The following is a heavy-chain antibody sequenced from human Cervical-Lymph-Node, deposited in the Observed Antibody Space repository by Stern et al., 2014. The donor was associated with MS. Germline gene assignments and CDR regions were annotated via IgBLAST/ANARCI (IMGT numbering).Heavy chain of an antibody. CDR2: VCNDGSKE. Sequence: VQLVQSGGGVVQPGRSLRLSCVASGLTFSTSVMHWVRQAPGKGLEWVAVVCNDGSKEHFTESVKGRFSTSRDTAKNTLHLQMSSLRAEDTAVYFCATSTASDAFDIWGQGTLVTVSS. CDR3: ATSTASDAFDI. CDR1: GLTFSTSV. J-gene: IGHJ3*02. V-gene: IGHV3-33*01. D-gene: IGHD2/OR15-2a*01.